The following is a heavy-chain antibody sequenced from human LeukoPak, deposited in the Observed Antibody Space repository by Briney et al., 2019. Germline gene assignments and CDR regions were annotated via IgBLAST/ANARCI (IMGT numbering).Heavy chain of an antibody. CDR1: GYTFTSYG. CDR2: ISAYNGNT. J-gene: IGHJ5*02. Sequence: ASVKVSCKASGYTFTSYGISWVRQAPGQGLEWMGWISAYNGNTNYAQKLQGRVTMTTDTSTSTAYMELRGLRSDDTAVYYCARASGWYVDNWFDPWGQGTLVTVSS. CDR3: ARASGWYVDNWFDP. D-gene: IGHD6-19*01. V-gene: IGHV1-18*01.